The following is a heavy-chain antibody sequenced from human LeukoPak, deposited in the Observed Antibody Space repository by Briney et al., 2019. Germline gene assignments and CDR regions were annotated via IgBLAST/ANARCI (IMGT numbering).Heavy chain of an antibody. V-gene: IGHV3-9*03. J-gene: IGHJ4*02. CDR2: ISWNSGSI. D-gene: IGHD6-6*01. CDR1: GFTFDDYA. CDR3: AKDEKWGEDSSGSFDY. Sequence: GGSLRLSCAASGFTFDDYAMHWVRQAPGKGLEWVSGISWNSGSIGYADSVKGRFTISRDNAKNSLYLQMNSLRAEDMALYYCAKDEKWGEDSSGSFDYWGQGTLVTVSS.